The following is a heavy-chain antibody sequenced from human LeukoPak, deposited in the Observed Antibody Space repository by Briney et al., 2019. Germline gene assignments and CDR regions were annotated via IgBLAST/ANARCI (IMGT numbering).Heavy chain of an antibody. Sequence: SETLSPTCTVSGVSISSSNSYWGWIRQPPGKGLEWIGSIYYSGNTYYNASLKSQVSISIDTSKNQFSLRLSSVTAANTAMYYCARGTLYSGWSYYFDYWGQGSQVTVSS. V-gene: IGHV4-39*07. CDR2: IYYSGNT. CDR3: ARGTLYSGWSYYFDY. D-gene: IGHD6-19*01. J-gene: IGHJ4*02. CDR1: GVSISSSNSY.